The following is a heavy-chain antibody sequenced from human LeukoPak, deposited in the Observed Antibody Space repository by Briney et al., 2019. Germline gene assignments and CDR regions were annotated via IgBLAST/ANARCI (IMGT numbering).Heavy chain of an antibody. CDR3: AAEHDGFDI. V-gene: IGHV3-7*01. CDR1: GFTFSSYW. D-gene: IGHD6-13*01. CDR2: IKQDGSEK. J-gene: IGHJ3*02. Sequence: GGSLRLSCAASGFTFSSYWMNWVRQAPGKGLEWVANIKQDGSEKYYVDSVKGRFTISRDNAKNTLYLQMNSLRADDTAVYYCAAEHDGFDIWGQGTMVTVSS.